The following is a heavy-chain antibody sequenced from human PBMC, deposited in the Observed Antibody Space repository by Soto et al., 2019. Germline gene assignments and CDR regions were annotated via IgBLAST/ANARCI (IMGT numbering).Heavy chain of an antibody. CDR2: IYYSGST. J-gene: IGHJ6*02. CDR1: GGSVSSGSYY. D-gene: IGHD1-26*01. Sequence: SETLSLTCTVSGGSVSSGSYYWSWIRQPPGKGLEWIGYIYYSGSTNYNPSLKSRVTISVDTSKNQFSLKLSSVTAADTAVYYCARDRVTRWEPAYYYGMDVWGQGTTVTVSS. V-gene: IGHV4-61*01. CDR3: ARDRVTRWEPAYYYGMDV.